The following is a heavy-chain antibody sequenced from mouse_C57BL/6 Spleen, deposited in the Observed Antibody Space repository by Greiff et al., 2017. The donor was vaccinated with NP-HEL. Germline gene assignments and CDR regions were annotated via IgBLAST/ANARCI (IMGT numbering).Heavy chain of an antibody. CDR3: TTMDYAMDY. J-gene: IGHJ4*01. V-gene: IGHV14-4*01. Sequence: VQLQQSGAELVKPGASVKLSCTASGFNIKDYYMHWVKQRTEQGLEWIGWIDPENGDTEYASKFQGKATITADTSSNTAYLQLSSLTSEDTAVYYCTTMDYAMDYWGQGTSVTVSS. CDR1: GFNIKDYY. CDR2: IDPENGDT.